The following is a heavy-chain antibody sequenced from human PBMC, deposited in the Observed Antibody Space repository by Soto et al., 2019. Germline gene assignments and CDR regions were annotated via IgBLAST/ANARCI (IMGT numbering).Heavy chain of an antibody. J-gene: IGHJ6*02. CDR1: GYSFTSYW. CDR3: ARHKRITGTPGYYYYGMDV. D-gene: IGHD1-7*01. Sequence: GESLKISCKGSGYSFTSYWISWVRQMPGKGLEWMGRIDPSDSYTNYSPSFQGHVTISADKSISTAYLQWSSLKASDTAMYYCARHKRITGTPGYYYYGMDVWGQGTTVTVSS. CDR2: IDPSDSYT. V-gene: IGHV5-10-1*01.